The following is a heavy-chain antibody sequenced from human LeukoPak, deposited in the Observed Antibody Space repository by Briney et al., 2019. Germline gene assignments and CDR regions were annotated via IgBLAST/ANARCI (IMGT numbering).Heavy chain of an antibody. CDR3: AREGGFYRPLDY. V-gene: IGHV4-4*02. CDR1: GGSVTSTNW. J-gene: IGHJ4*02. CDR2: VHLDGRT. D-gene: IGHD3-3*01. Sequence: SETLSLTCGVSGGSVTSTNWWTWVRPPPGKGLEWIGEVHLDGRTNYNPSLKSRLTMSVDLSENHVSLKLTSVTAADTAVYYCAREGGFYRPLDYAGQGTLVTVS.